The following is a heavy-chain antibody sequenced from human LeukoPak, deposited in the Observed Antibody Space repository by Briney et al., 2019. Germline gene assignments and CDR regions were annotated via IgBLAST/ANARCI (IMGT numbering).Heavy chain of an antibody. J-gene: IGHJ4*02. CDR2: ISSSSSYI. Sequence: GGSLRLSCAASGFTFSSYSMNWVRQAPGKGLEWVSSISSSSSYIYYADSVKGRFTISRDNAKNSLYLQMNSLRAEDTAVYYCARDMRKEGSWRYFDYWGQGTLVTVSS. CDR3: ARDMRKEGSWRYFDY. CDR1: GFTFSSYS. V-gene: IGHV3-21*01. D-gene: IGHD6-13*01.